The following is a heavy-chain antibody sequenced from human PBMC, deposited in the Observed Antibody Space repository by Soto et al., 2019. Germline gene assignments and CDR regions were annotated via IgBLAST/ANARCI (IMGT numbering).Heavy chain of an antibody. J-gene: IGHJ3*02. CDR3: ARQNGYPFDI. CDR2: IYYSGST. D-gene: IGHD6-13*01. CDR1: GGSISSYY. V-gene: IGHV4-59*08. Sequence: SETLSLTCTVSGGSISSYYWSWIRQPPGKGLEWIGYIYYSGSTNYNPSLKSRVTISVDTSKNQFSLKLSSVTAADTAVYYCARQNGYPFDIWGQGTMVTVSS.